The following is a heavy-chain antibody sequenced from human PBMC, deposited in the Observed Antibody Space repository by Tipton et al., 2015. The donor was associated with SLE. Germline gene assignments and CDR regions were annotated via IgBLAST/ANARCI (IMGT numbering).Heavy chain of an antibody. CDR1: GFNFNSYA. D-gene: IGHD3-16*01. CDR3: ARQRTIGGKDYGMDV. J-gene: IGHJ6*02. CDR2: VYNDGST. V-gene: IGHV3-23*03. Sequence: SLRLSCAASGFNFNSYAMSWVRQAPGKGLEWVSVVYNDGSTHYADSVKGRFTSSRDNAQNSLFLQMNSLRAEDTAVYYCARQRTIGGKDYGMDVWGQGTTVTVSS.